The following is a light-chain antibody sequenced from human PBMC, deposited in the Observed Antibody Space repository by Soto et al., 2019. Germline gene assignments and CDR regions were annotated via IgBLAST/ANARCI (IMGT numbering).Light chain of an antibody. Sequence: ELVLTQSPGTLSLSPGERATLSCRASQSVNNNYLAWYQQKPGQAPRLLIYGASSRATGIPDRFTGSGSGTDFTLSVDILEPEDFAVYYCQQYDASPPVTFGPGTKVDT. CDR3: QQYDASPPVT. J-gene: IGKJ3*01. CDR1: QSVNNNY. CDR2: GAS. V-gene: IGKV3-20*01.